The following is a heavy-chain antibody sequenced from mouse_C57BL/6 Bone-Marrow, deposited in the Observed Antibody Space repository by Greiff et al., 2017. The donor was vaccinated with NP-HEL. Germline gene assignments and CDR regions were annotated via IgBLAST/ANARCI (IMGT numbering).Heavy chain of an antibody. J-gene: IGHJ3*01. CDR2: IYPSDSET. CDR3: ARGDYYGSSPWFAY. CDR1: GYTFTSYW. D-gene: IGHD1-1*01. V-gene: IGHV1-61*01. Sequence: QVHVKQPGAELVRPGSSVKLSCKASGYTFTSYWMDWVKQRPGQGLEWIGNIYPSDSETHYNQKFKDKATLTVDKSSSTAYMQLSSLTSEDSAVYYCARGDYYGSSPWFAYWGQGTLVTVSA.